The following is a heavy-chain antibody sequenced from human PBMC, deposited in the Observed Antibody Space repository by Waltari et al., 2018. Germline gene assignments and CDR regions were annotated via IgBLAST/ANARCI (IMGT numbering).Heavy chain of an antibody. CDR1: GFTFRNYW. CDR2: IKKDGSEK. J-gene: IGHJ4*01. V-gene: IGHV3-7*01. D-gene: IGHD5-18*01. CDR3: ARDAMVTPGNHFVY. Sequence: EVRLEESGGGLVQPGGSLRLSCAASGFTFRNYWMTYVRQAPGKGVEWVDTIKKDGSEKYYADSRKGRFTISRDNAKNSLFLQMNSLRAEDTAVYYCARDAMVTPGNHFVYWGHGTLVTVSS.